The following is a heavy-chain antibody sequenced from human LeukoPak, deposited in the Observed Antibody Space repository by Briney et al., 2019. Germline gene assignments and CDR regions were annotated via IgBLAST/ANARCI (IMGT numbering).Heavy chain of an antibody. J-gene: IGHJ4*02. CDR3: ARGSRGSSWSIFDY. CDR2: IIPIFGTA. D-gene: IGHD6-13*01. V-gene: IGHV1-69*05. Sequence: SVKVSCNASGGTFSSYAISWVRQAPGQGLEWMGGIIPIFGTANYAQKFQGRVTITTDESTSTAYMELSSLRSEDTAVYYCARGSRGSSWSIFDYWGQGTLVTVSS. CDR1: GGTFSSYA.